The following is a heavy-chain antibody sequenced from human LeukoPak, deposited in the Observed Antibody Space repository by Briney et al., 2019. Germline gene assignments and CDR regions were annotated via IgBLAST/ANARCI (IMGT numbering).Heavy chain of an antibody. Sequence: GGSLRLSCAASGFTFSSYAMSWVRQAPGKGMEWVSAISGSGGSTYYADSVKGRFTISRDNSKNTLYLQMNSVRAEDTAVYYCACGSGGSCYRYCYGMDVWGQGTTVTVSS. V-gene: IGHV3-23*01. CDR2: ISGSGGST. J-gene: IGHJ6*02. CDR1: GFTFSSYA. D-gene: IGHD2-15*01. CDR3: ACGSGGSCYRYCYGMDV.